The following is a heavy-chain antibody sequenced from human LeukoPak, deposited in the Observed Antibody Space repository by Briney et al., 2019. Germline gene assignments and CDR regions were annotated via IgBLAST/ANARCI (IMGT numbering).Heavy chain of an antibody. CDR1: VGTFSSYA. V-gene: IGHV1-69*06. J-gene: IGHJ5*02. Sequence: GASVTVSRMSSVGTFSSYAINWVRPPPAPGLEWVGVINLIFGTENYSQKFQGRVTITADKSTSTAYMELSSLRSADTAVYYCARGVAVAVTTWGQGTLVTVSS. CDR2: INLIFGTE. D-gene: IGHD6-19*01. CDR3: ARGVAVAVTT.